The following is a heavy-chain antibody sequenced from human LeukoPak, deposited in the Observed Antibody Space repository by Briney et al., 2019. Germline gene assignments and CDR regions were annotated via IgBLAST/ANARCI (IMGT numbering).Heavy chain of an antibody. CDR3: AKDVSKLWFDY. V-gene: IGHV3-66*01. D-gene: IGHD3-3*02. CDR1: GFTVSSNY. J-gene: IGHJ4*02. CDR2: IYSGGTT. Sequence: GGSLRLSCAASGFTVSSNYMSWVRQAPGKGLEWVSVIYSGGTTYYADSVKGRFIISRDNSKNTLYLQMNSLRAEDTAVYYCAKDVSKLWFDYWGQGTLVTVSS.